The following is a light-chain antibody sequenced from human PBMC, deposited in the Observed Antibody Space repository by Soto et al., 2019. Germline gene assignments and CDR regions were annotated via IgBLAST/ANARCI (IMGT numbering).Light chain of an antibody. CDR3: QSADRYGTYV. V-gene: IGLV3-25*03. CDR1: ALPKQY. CDR2: KDS. J-gene: IGLJ1*01. Sequence: SYELTQAPSVSVSPGQTARITCSGDALPKQYGYWYQQKPGQAPMLMIYKDSERPSGIPERFSGSKSGTTVTLTISGVQAEDEADYYCQSADRYGTYVFGTGTKVTVL.